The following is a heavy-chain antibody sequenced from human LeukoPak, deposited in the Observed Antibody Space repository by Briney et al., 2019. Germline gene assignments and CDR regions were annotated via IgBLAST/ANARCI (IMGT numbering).Heavy chain of an antibody. CDR3: ARAPRLRWFLGDYYYYGMDV. CDR1: GASFSGYY. J-gene: IGHJ6*02. CDR2: IFHSGTT. D-gene: IGHD4-23*01. V-gene: IGHV4-34*12. Sequence: SETLSLTCAVYGASFSGYYWSWIRQPPGKGLEWIGEIFHSGTTSYNPSLKSRVSMSVDTSKNQFSLKLSSVTAADTAVYYCARAPRLRWFLGDYYYYGMDVWGQGTTVTVSS.